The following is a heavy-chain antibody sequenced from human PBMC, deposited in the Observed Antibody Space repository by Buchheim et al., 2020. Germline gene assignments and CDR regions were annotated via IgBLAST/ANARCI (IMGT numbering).Heavy chain of an antibody. V-gene: IGHV4-34*01. Sequence: QVQLQQWGAGLLKPSETLSLTCAVYGGSFSGYYWSWIRQPPGKGLEWIGEINHSGSTNYNPSLKSRVTISVDTSKNQLSLKLSSVTAADTAVYYCARLGITMVRGVNGYYYGMDVWGQGTT. CDR1: GGSFSGYY. D-gene: IGHD3-10*01. J-gene: IGHJ6*02. CDR3: ARLGITMVRGVNGYYYGMDV. CDR2: INHSGST.